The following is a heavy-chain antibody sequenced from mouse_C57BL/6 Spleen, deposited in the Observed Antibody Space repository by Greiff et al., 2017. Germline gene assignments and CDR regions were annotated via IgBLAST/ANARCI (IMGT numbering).Heavy chain of an antibody. V-gene: IGHV1-63*01. CDR2: IYPGGGYT. CDR3: ARAGNYWYFDV. Sequence: QVQLKESGAELVRPGTSVKMSCKASGYTFTNYWIGWAKQRPGHGLEWIGDIYPGGGYTNYNEKFKGKATLTADKSSSTAYMQFSSLTSEDSAIYYCARAGNYWYFDVWGTRTTVTVAS. CDR1: GYTFTNYW. D-gene: IGHD2-1*01. J-gene: IGHJ1*03.